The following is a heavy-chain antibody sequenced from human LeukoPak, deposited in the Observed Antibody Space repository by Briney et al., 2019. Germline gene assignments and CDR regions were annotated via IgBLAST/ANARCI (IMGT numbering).Heavy chain of an antibody. CDR3: ARRGQAGYLY. V-gene: IGHV4-34*01. CDR1: GGSFSDYY. D-gene: IGHD3-16*02. CDR2: INHSGST. J-gene: IGHJ4*02. Sequence: SETLSLTCAVHGGSFSDYYWSWIRQSPGKGLEWIGEINHSGSTNYKPSLKSRVTISVDTSQNQFSLNLYSVTAADTGVYYCARRGQAGYLYWGQGTLVTVSS.